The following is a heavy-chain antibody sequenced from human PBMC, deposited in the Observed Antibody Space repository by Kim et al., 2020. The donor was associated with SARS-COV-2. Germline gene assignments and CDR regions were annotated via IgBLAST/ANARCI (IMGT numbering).Heavy chain of an antibody. CDR2: IYYSGST. CDR3: ARLCRTNSCDYYYGMDV. CDR1: GGSISSNLYY. Sequence: SETLSLTCTVSGGSISSNLYYWGWIRQPPGKGLEWIGIIYYSGSTYYNASLKSRVTISVDTSRNQFSLKLNSVTAADTAVYYCARLCRTNSCDYYYGMDVWGQGTTVTVSS. J-gene: IGHJ6*02. D-gene: IGHD2-21*01. V-gene: IGHV4-39*01.